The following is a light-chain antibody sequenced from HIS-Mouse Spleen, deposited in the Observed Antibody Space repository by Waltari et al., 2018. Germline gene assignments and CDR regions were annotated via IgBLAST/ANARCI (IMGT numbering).Light chain of an antibody. CDR2: DVS. V-gene: IGLV2-14*03. CDR1: SSDVGGYNY. Sequence: QSALTQPASVSGSPGQSITISCTGTSSDVGGYNYVSWYQQHPGKAPKLMIYDVSKQPSGVSNRFSCSKSGNTASLTISGLQAEDEADYYCSSYTSSSFNVVFGGGTKLTVL. J-gene: IGLJ2*01. CDR3: SSYTSSSFNVV.